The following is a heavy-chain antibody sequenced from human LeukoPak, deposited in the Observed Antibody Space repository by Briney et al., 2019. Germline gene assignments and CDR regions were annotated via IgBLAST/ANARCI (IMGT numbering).Heavy chain of an antibody. V-gene: IGHV1-46*02. CDR2: INPAGAYT. J-gene: IGHJ4*02. Sequence: ASVKLSCKTSGYSFNSYYMNWVRQAPGQGPGWMGKINPAGAYTKYAQKFQGRFTMTRDTSTSTVYMELSNLRSDDTALYYCARDGSSSSIGGYGYWGQGTLVTVSS. CDR1: GYSFNSYY. D-gene: IGHD6-6*01. CDR3: ARDGSSSSIGGYGY.